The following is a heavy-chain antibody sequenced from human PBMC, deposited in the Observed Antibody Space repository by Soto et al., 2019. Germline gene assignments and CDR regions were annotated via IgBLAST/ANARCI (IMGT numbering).Heavy chain of an antibody. J-gene: IGHJ5*02. V-gene: IGHV3-21*01. D-gene: IGHD6-19*01. CDR1: GFTFSSYS. Sequence: EVQLVESGGGLVKPGGSLRLSCAASGFTFSSYSMNWVRQAPGKGLEWVSSISSSSNYIYYADSVKGRFTISRDNAKNSLDLQINSLRAEDTAVYYCAGYSRGWPLGSWGQGPLVTVSS. CDR3: AGYSRGWPLGS. CDR2: ISSSSNYI.